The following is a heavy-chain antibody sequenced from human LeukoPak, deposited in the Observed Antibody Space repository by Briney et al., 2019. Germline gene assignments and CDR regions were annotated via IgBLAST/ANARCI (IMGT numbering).Heavy chain of an antibody. CDR1: GGSISSGGYY. Sequence: SQTRSLTCTVSGGSISSGGYYWSWIRQPPGNGLEWIGYIYHSGSTYYNPSLKSRVTISVDTSKNQFSLKLSSVTAADTAVYYCARAPSGWFGELLFYYFDYWGQGTLVTVSS. CDR2: IYHSGST. J-gene: IGHJ4*02. V-gene: IGHV4-30-2*01. D-gene: IGHD3-10*01. CDR3: ARAPSGWFGELLFYYFDY.